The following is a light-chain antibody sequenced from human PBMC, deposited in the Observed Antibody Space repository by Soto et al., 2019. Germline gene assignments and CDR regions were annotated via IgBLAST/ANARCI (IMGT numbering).Light chain of an antibody. CDR3: SSYTNINTRACV. CDR1: SGDIGSYNR. V-gene: IGLV2-14*01. Sequence: LTQPASVSGSPEQSITISCTGTSGDIGSYNRVSWYQQHPGKAPKLIIYEVTDRPSGVSNRFSGSKSGNTASLTISGLQAEDEAEYYCSSYTNINTRACVFGTGTKVTVL. CDR2: EVT. J-gene: IGLJ1*01.